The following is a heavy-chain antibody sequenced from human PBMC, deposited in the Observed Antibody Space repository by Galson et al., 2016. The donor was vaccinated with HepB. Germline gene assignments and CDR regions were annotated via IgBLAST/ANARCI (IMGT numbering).Heavy chain of an antibody. J-gene: IGHJ4*02. D-gene: IGHD3-10*01. Sequence: SLRLSCAASGFTFSSYSMNWVRQAPGKGLEWVAYISSRSANIYYADSVKGRFTVSRDNAKNSLYLQMDSLRDDDTAVYYCARGRSGSFYRYFDYWGQGTLVTVSS. CDR1: GFTFSSYS. V-gene: IGHV3-48*02. CDR2: ISSRSANI. CDR3: ARGRSGSFYRYFDY.